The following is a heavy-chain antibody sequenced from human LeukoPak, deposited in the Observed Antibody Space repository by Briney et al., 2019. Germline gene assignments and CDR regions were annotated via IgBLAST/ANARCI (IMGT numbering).Heavy chain of an antibody. D-gene: IGHD3-10*01. J-gene: IGHJ4*02. CDR3: ARDLPLEFPSFFDY. V-gene: IGHV1-2*02. Sequence: ASVKVSCKASGYTFTGYYMHWVRQAPGQGLEWMGWINPNSGGTNYEQKFQGRVTMTRDTSISTAYMELSRLRSDDTAVYYCARDLPLEFPSFFDYWGQGTRVTVSS. CDR2: INPNSGGT. CDR1: GYTFTGYY.